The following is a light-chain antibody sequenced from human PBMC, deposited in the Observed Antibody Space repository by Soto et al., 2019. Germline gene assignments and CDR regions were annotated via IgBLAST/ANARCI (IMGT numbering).Light chain of an antibody. CDR1: QSISSW. Sequence: DIQMTQSPSTLSASVGDRVTTTCRASQSISSWLAWYQQKPGKAPKLLIYQASTLERGVPSRFSGSGSGTEFTLTITSLQPDDFATYYCQQDNSYPVTFGGGTRVEIK. CDR3: QQDNSYPVT. V-gene: IGKV1-5*03. CDR2: QAS. J-gene: IGKJ4*01.